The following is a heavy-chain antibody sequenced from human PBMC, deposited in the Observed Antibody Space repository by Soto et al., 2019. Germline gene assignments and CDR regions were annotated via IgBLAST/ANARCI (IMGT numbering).Heavy chain of an antibody. CDR3: ARDADYYYGSGSDNRFDP. CDR1: GGSISSGGYS. D-gene: IGHD3-10*01. CDR2: IYHSGST. J-gene: IGHJ5*02. V-gene: IGHV4-30-2*01. Sequence: SETLSLTCAVSGGSISSGGYSWSWIRQPPGKGLEWIGYIYHSGSTYYNPSLKSRVTISVDRSKNQFSLKLSSVTAADTAVYYCARDADYYYGSGSDNRFDPWGQGTLVTVSS.